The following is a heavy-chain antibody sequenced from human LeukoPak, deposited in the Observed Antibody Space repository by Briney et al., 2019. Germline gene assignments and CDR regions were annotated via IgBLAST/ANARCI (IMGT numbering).Heavy chain of an antibody. CDR2: IYYSGGT. J-gene: IGHJ4*02. Sequence: PSETLSLTCTVSGGSISSDYWSWIRQPPGKGLEWIGYIYYSGGTNYNPSLKSRVTISVDTSKNQFSLRLNSVTAADTAVYYCARIVGTNYFDYWGQGTLVTVSS. D-gene: IGHD1-26*01. CDR3: ARIVGTNYFDY. V-gene: IGHV4-59*01. CDR1: GGSISSDY.